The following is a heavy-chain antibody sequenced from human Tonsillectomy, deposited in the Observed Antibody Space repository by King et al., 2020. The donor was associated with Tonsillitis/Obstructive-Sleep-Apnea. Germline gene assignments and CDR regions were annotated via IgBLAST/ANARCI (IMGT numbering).Heavy chain of an antibody. CDR2: MWHDGSNK. V-gene: IGHV3-33*01. CDR3: ARDGLTGFDI. Sequence: VQLVESGGGVVQPGRSLRLSCAASGFTFSSYGIHWVRQAPGKGLEWVAVMWHDGSNKYYTDSVKGRFTISRDNSKNTLYLQMNSLRAEDTAVYYCARDGLTGFDIWGQGTMVTVSS. J-gene: IGHJ3*02. CDR1: GFTFSSYG. D-gene: IGHD1-14*01.